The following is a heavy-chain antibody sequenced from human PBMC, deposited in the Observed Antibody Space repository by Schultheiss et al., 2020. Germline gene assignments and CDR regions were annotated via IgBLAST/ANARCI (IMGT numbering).Heavy chain of an antibody. J-gene: IGHJ4*03. D-gene: IGHD4-11*01. V-gene: IGHV3-69-1*01. Sequence: EVKLMESGGGLVKPGGSLKLSCAASGFTFSSYAMSWVRQTPEKRLEWVASISSGGSTYYPDSVKGRFTISRDNARNILYLQMSSLRSEDTAMYYCARGDGNYFSAFAYWGQGTLVTVSS. CDR1: GFTFSSYA. CDR3: ARGDGNYFSAFAY. CDR2: ISSGGST.